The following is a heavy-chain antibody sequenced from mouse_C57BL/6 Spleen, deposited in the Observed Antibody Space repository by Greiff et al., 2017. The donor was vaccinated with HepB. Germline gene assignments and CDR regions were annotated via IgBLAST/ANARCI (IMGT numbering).Heavy chain of an antibody. J-gene: IGHJ1*03. V-gene: IGHV1-53*01. Sequence: QVQLQQSGTELVKPGASVKLSCKASGYTFTSYWMHWVKQRPGQGLEWIGNINPSNGGTNYNEKFKSKATLTVDKSSSTAYMQLSSLTSEDSAVYYCAVIYYGNYYWYFDVWGTGTTVTVSS. CDR1: GYTFTSYW. CDR2: INPSNGGT. CDR3: AVIYYGNYYWYFDV. D-gene: IGHD2-1*01.